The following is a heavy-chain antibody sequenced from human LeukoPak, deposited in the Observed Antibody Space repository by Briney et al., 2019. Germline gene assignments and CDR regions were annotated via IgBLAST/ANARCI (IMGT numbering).Heavy chain of an antibody. D-gene: IGHD2-8*01. J-gene: IGHJ1*01. Sequence: ASVKVSCKASGYTFTSYGITWVRQAPGEGLEWMGWISAYSGNTNYTQNLQGRVTMTTDTSTSTAYMELRSLRSDGTAVYYCARDAFVVMPPTDPGEFFKYWGQGTLVTVSA. CDR3: ARDAFVVMPPTDPGEFFKY. V-gene: IGHV1-18*01. CDR2: ISAYSGNT. CDR1: GYTFTSYG.